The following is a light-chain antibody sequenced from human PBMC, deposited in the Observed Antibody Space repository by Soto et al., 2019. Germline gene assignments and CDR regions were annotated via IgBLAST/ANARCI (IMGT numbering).Light chain of an antibody. CDR2: DVN. V-gene: IGLV2-8*01. CDR1: STDVGNYNY. CDR3: SSYAGSNNWV. Sequence: QSALTQPPSASGSPGQSLTISCTGTSTDVGNYNYVSWYQQHPGKAPKLMISDVNRRPSGVPDRFSGSKSGNTASPTVSELQAEDEADYYCSSYAGSNNWVFGGGTKLTVL. J-gene: IGLJ2*01.